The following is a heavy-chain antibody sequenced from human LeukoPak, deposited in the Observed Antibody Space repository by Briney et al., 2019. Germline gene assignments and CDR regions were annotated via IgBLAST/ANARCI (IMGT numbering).Heavy chain of an antibody. CDR3: TTMAGIVGAKYFDY. Sequence: GGSLRLPCEASGLTFSNPWTNWFGQAPGKGLEGVGRTKSKTDGVTTDYAAPVKGRFTLSRDDSKNTLFLQMNSLKIEDTAVYYCTTMAGIVGAKYFDYWGQGILVTVSS. D-gene: IGHD1-26*01. CDR1: GLTFSNPW. J-gene: IGHJ4*02. V-gene: IGHV3-15*07. CDR2: TKSKTDGVTT.